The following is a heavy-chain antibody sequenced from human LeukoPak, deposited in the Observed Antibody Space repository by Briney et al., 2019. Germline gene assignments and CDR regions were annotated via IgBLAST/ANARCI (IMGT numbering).Heavy chain of an antibody. CDR1: GGSISSSSYY. V-gene: IGHV4-39*01. D-gene: IGHD4-17*01. CDR2: IYYSGST. J-gene: IGHJ4*02. Sequence: SETLSLTCTVSGGSISSSSYYWGWIRQPPGKGLEWIGSIYYSGSTYYNPSLKSRVTISVDTSKNQFSLKLSSVTAADTAVYYCARQLDDYGDYSGDYWGQETLVTVSS. CDR3: ARQLDDYGDYSGDY.